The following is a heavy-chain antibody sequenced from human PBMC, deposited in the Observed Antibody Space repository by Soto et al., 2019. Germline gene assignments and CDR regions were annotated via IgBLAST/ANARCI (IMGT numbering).Heavy chain of an antibody. CDR2: ISGSGGST. D-gene: IGHD3-22*01. J-gene: IGHJ4*02. Sequence: EVQLLESGGGLVQPGGSLRLSCAASGFTFSSYAMSWVRQAPGKGLEWVSAISGSGGSTYYADSVKGRFTISRDNSKNTLYLQMNSLRAEDTAVYYCAKGPAPIYYYDSSGYWDYWGQGTLVTVSS. V-gene: IGHV3-23*01. CDR1: GFTFSSYA. CDR3: AKGPAPIYYYDSSGYWDY.